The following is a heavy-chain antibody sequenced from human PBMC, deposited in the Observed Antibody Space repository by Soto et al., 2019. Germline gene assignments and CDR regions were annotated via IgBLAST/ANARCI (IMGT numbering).Heavy chain of an antibody. J-gene: IGHJ6*02. D-gene: IGHD3-10*01. CDR2: IIPILGIA. V-gene: IGHV1-69*04. Sequence: VASVKVSCKASGGTFSSYTISWVRQAPGQGLEWMGRIIPILGIANYAQKFQGRVTITADKSTSTAYMELSSLRSEDTAVYYCARDAPMAMVRSSYYYYGMDVWGQRTTVTVSS. CDR3: ARDAPMAMVRSSYYYYGMDV. CDR1: GGTFSSYT.